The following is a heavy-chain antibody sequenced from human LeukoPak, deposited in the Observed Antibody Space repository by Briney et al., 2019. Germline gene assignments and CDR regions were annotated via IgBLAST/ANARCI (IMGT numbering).Heavy chain of an antibody. CDR3: ARNVGYYDSSGYPY. Sequence: SVKVSCKAPGGTPCTYAISRVRQAPGQGLEWMGGIIAIFGKTNYAQKFQGRVTITADESTSTAYMELSSLRSEDTAVYYCARNVGYYDSSGYPYWGQGTLVTVSS. CDR2: IIAIFGKT. J-gene: IGHJ4*02. CDR1: GGTPCTYA. V-gene: IGHV1-69*01. D-gene: IGHD3-22*01.